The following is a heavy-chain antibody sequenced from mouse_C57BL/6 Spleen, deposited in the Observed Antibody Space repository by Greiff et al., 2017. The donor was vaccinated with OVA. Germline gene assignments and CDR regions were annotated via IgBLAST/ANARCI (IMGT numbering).Heavy chain of an antibody. CDR1: GYTFTSYW. J-gene: IGHJ3*01. CDR3: ARSIYYDYDFFAY. D-gene: IGHD2-4*01. Sequence: VQLKESGAELVKPGASVKLSCKASGYTFTSYWMHWVKQRPGRGLEWIGRIDPNSGGTKYNEKFKSKATLTVDKPSSTAFMQLSSLTSEDSAVYYCARSIYYDYDFFAYWGQGTLVTVSA. V-gene: IGHV1-72*01. CDR2: IDPNSGGT.